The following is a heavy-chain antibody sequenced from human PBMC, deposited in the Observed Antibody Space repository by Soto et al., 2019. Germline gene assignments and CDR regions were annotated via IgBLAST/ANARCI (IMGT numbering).Heavy chain of an antibody. J-gene: IGHJ2*01. V-gene: IGHV3-7*05. CDR2: IKQEGSEK. Sequence: EVQLVESGGGLVQPGGSLRLSCAASGFTFSSSWMTWVRQAPGKGLEWVANIKQEGSEKNYVGSVKGRFTISRDNAKNSLYLQMNSLRVEDTAVYFCASGWGWLLDLWGRGTLVTVSS. CDR3: ASGWGWLLDL. D-gene: IGHD3-9*01. CDR1: GFTFSSSW.